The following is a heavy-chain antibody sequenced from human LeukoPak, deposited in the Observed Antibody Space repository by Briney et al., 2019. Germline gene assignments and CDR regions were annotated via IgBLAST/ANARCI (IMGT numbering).Heavy chain of an antibody. Sequence: GESLKISCKGSGYSFTSYWISWVRQMPGKGLEWMGRIDPSDSYTNYSPSFQGHVTISADKSISTAYLQWSSLKASDTAMYYCASPFHGTTGTTDYWGQGTLVTVSS. J-gene: IGHJ4*02. CDR2: IDPSDSYT. D-gene: IGHD1-1*01. CDR3: ASPFHGTTGTTDY. CDR1: GYSFTSYW. V-gene: IGHV5-10-1*01.